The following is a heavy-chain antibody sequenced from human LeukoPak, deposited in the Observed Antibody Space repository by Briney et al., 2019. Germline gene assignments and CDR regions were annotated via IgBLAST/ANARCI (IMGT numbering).Heavy chain of an antibody. CDR3: ARQEYCSGGSCYTWFDP. CDR2: IYPADSDV. D-gene: IGHD2-15*01. V-gene: IGHV5-51*01. Sequence: GESLKISCKGSGYSINNYWIGWVRQMPGKGLEWMGIIYPADSDVRYSPSFQGQVTISADKSISTAYLQWSSLKASDTAMYYCARQEYCSGGSCYTWFDPWGQGTLVTVSS. CDR1: GYSINNYW. J-gene: IGHJ5*02.